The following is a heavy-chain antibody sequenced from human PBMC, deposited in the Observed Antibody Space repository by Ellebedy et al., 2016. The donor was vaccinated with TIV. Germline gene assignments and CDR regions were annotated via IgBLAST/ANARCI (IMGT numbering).Heavy chain of an antibody. CDR3: ATFSGSPLGDS. Sequence: GSLRLXXSVSGASITVDHWLSWVRQPPGKGLEWIGEINHGGTTKYNPSLKSRVTISADTSKNQFSLKLTSLTAADTAVYYCATFSGSPLGDSWGQGTLVTVSS. CDR2: INHGGTT. J-gene: IGHJ4*02. CDR1: GASITVDHW. V-gene: IGHV4-4*02. D-gene: IGHD1-26*01.